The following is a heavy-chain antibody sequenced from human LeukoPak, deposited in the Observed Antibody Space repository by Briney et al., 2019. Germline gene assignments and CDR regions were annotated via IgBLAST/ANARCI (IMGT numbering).Heavy chain of an antibody. CDR3: ARGLIAAAGTRLDYYYMDV. J-gene: IGHJ6*03. Sequence: SETLSLTCTVSGGSISGGSYYWGWIRQPPGKGLEWIGSIYYSGSTYYNPSLKSRVTISVDTSKNQFSLKLSSVTAADTAVYYCARGLIAAAGTRLDYYYMDVWGKGTTVTVSS. V-gene: IGHV4-39*01. D-gene: IGHD6-13*01. CDR1: GGSISGGSYY. CDR2: IYYSGST.